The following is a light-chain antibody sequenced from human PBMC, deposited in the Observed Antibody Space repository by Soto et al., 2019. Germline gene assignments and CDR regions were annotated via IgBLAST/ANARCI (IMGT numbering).Light chain of an antibody. CDR1: IGDFGTNDV. Sequence: QSALTQPASVSGSPGQSITISCSGVIGDFGTNDVVSWYQQDPGRAPKLIIYEVTRRPSGVSNRFSGSYSANTASLTISDLQAGDESVYYCCSYAGGGTYVFGGGTKLTVL. V-gene: IGLV2-23*02. CDR3: CSYAGGGTYV. CDR2: EVT. J-gene: IGLJ2*01.